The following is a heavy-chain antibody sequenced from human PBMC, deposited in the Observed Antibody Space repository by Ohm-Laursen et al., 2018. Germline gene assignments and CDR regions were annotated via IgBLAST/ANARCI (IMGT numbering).Heavy chain of an antibody. CDR2: IIGNGAKT. CDR1: GFTFSNYA. Sequence: GSLRLSCSASGFTFSNYAMSWVRQAPGEGLEWVSCIIGNGAKTYYADSVKGRFIISRDNSKNSLYLQMNSLKVEDTAVYYCAKDVTPDGRFDIDDWGQGTLVTVSS. J-gene: IGHJ4*02. CDR3: AKDVTPDGRFDIDD. D-gene: IGHD3-9*01. V-gene: IGHV3-23*01.